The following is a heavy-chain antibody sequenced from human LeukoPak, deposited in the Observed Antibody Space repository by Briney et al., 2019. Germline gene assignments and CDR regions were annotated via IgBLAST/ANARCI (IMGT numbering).Heavy chain of an antibody. V-gene: IGHV3-21*01. Sequence: GGSLRLSCAASGFTFSGYSMNWVRLAPGKGLEWVSSISTTSDYIHYADSLKGRVAISRDNARNSLYLQMNSLRAEDTAVYYCTRGGIYSQGFDYWGQGSLVTVSS. CDR1: GFTFSGYS. J-gene: IGHJ4*02. CDR2: ISTTSDYI. D-gene: IGHD6-13*01. CDR3: TRGGIYSQGFDY.